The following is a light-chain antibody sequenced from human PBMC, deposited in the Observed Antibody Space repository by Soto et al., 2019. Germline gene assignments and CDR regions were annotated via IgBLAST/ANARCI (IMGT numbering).Light chain of an antibody. J-gene: IGLJ2*01. Sequence: QSVLTQPPSVSAAPGQKVTISCSGSSSNIGNNYVYWYQQLPGTATKLLIYDNNKRPSGIPDRFSGSKSGTSATLGITGLQTGDEADYYCGTWDSSLSALFGGGTKLTVL. CDR2: DNN. V-gene: IGLV1-51*01. CDR1: SSNIGNNY. CDR3: GTWDSSLSAL.